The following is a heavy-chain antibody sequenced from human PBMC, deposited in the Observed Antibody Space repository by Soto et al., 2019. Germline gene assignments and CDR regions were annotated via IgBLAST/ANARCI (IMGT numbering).Heavy chain of an antibody. CDR2: ISYDGGDK. D-gene: IGHD3-16*02. Sequence: PGGSLRLSCAASGFTFNTYGMNWVRQAPGKGLEWVAVISYDGGDKYYADSVKGRFTISRDNSKNTLYLQMNSLRPEDTAVFFCAKAHRWSYPLSYGMDVWGQGTTVTVSS. V-gene: IGHV3-30*18. CDR3: AKAHRWSYPLSYGMDV. CDR1: GFTFNTYG. J-gene: IGHJ6*02.